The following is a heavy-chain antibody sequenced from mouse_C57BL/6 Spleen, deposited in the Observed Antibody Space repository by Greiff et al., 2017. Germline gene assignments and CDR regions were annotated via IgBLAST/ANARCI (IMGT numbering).Heavy chain of an antibody. J-gene: IGHJ4*01. Sequence: VQLQQSGPELVKPGASVKISCKASGYTFTDYYMNWVKQSHGKSLEWIGDINPNNGGTSYNQKFKGKATLTVDKSSSTAYMELRSLTSEDSAVYYCARYGGSTLYAMDYWGQGTSVTVSS. CDR1: GYTFTDYY. V-gene: IGHV1-26*01. CDR2: INPNNGGT. D-gene: IGHD1-1*01. CDR3: ARYGGSTLYAMDY.